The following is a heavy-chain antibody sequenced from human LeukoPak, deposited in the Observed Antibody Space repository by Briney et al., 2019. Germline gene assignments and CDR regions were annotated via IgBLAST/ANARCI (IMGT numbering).Heavy chain of an antibody. Sequence: ASVKVSCKTSGYTFTSYDINWVRQAPGQGLEWMGWMNANSSNAGFAQKFQGRVTMTRDTSINTAYMELSSLRSEDTAVYYCGRSGGYHPLDYWGQGTLVTVSS. D-gene: IGHD5-12*01. J-gene: IGHJ4*02. CDR2: MNANSSNA. V-gene: IGHV1-8*01. CDR3: GRSGGYHPLDY. CDR1: GYTFTSYD.